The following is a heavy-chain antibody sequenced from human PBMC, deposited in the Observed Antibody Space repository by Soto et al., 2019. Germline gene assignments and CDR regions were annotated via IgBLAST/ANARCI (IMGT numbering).Heavy chain of an antibody. CDR2: ISWNSGSI. V-gene: IGHV3-9*01. J-gene: IGHJ4*02. D-gene: IGHD3-10*01. Sequence: EVQLVESGGGLVQPGRSLRLSCAASGFTFDDYAMHWVRQAPGKGLEWVAGISWNSGSIGYADSVKGRFTISRDNAKNSLYLQMNSLRAEDTALYYCAKGEVFRGTFDYWGQATLVTVAS. CDR3: AKGEVFRGTFDY. CDR1: GFTFDDYA.